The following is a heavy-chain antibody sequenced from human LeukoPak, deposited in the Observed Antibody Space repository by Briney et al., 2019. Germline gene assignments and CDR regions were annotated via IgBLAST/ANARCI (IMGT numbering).Heavy chain of an antibody. CDR3: ARESKSYDGSGFYHDY. V-gene: IGHV4-4*07. J-gene: IGHJ4*02. CDR1: GGSIRNYF. CDR2: IYTSGST. Sequence: KPSETLSLTCSVSGGSIRNYFWSWIRQPAGKGLEWIGRIYTSGSTDYNPSLKSRVTMSVDTSRNQFSLRLTSMTAADTAVYYCARESKSYDGSGFYHDYWGQGTLVAVSS. D-gene: IGHD3-22*01.